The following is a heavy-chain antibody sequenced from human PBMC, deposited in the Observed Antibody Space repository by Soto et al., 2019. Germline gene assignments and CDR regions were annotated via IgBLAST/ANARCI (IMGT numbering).Heavy chain of an antibody. CDR1: GFTFSDYY. V-gene: IGHV3-11*01. CDR3: ARDRKVSGRYNWFDP. D-gene: IGHD6-6*01. J-gene: IGHJ5*02. Sequence: GGSLRLSCAASGFTFSDYYMSWIRQAPGKGLEWVSYISSSGSTIYYADSVKGRFTISRDNAKNSLYLQMNSLRAEDTAVYYCARDRKVSGRYNWFDPWGQGTLVTVSS. CDR2: ISSSGSTI.